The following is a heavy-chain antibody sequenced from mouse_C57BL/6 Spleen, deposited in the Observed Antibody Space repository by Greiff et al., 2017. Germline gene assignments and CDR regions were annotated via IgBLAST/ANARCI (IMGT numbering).Heavy chain of an antibody. D-gene: IGHD1-1*01. Sequence: EVHLVESGGGLVQPGGSLILSCAASGFTFTDYYMSWVRQPPGKALEWLGFIRNKANGYTTEYSASVKGRFTISRDNSQSILYLQMNALRAEDSATYYCARYGTTVGDYWGQGTTLTVSS. CDR3: ARYGTTVGDY. CDR2: IRNKANGYTT. V-gene: IGHV7-3*01. J-gene: IGHJ2*01. CDR1: GFTFTDYY.